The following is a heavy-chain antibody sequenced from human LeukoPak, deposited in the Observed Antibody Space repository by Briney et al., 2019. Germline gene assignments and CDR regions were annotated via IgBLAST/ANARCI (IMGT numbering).Heavy chain of an antibody. V-gene: IGHV4-59*01. CDR1: GGSISSYY. J-gene: IGHJ4*02. Sequence: SETLSLTCTVSGGSISSYYWSWIRQPPGKGLEWIGYIYYSGSTNYNPSLKSRVTISVDTSKNQFSLKLSSVTAADTAVYYCARGYGGYRGYDYMIYWGQGTLVTVSS. CDR2: IYYSGST. D-gene: IGHD5-12*01. CDR3: ARGYGGYRGYDYMIY.